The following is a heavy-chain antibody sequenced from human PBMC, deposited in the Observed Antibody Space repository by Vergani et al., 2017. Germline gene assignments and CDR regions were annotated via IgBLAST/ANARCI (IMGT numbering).Heavy chain of an antibody. CDR2: IYTSGST. V-gene: IGHV4-61*02. CDR3: AGDKGXYSSGWWRWNWFDP. Sequence: QVQLQESGPGLVKPSQTLSLTCTVSGGSISSGSYYWSWIRQPAGKGLEWIGRIYTSGSTNYNPSLKSRVTMSVDTSKNQFSLKLSSVTAADTAVYYCAGDKGXYSSGWWRWNWFDPWGQGTLVTVSS. CDR1: GGSISSGSYY. J-gene: IGHJ5*02. D-gene: IGHD6-19*01.